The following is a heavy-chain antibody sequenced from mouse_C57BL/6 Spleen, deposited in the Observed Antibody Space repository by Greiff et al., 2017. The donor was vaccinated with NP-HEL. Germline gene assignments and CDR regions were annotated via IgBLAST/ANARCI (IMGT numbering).Heavy chain of an antibody. CDR2: IDPSDSET. Sequence: VQLQQPGAELVRPGSSVKLSCKASGYTFTSYWMHWVKQRPIQGLEWIGNIDPSDSETHYNQKFKDKATLTVDKSSSTAYMQLSSLTSEDSAVYYCARGYYDYAFAYWGQGTLVTVSA. CDR1: GYTFTSYW. J-gene: IGHJ3*01. D-gene: IGHD2-4*01. V-gene: IGHV1-52*01. CDR3: ARGYYDYAFAY.